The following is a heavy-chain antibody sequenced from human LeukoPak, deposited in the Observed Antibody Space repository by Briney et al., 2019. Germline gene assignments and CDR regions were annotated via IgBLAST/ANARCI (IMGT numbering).Heavy chain of an antibody. CDR3: ANPGIAVAGTGY. V-gene: IGHV3-30-3*01. J-gene: IGHJ4*02. CDR2: ISYDGSNK. D-gene: IGHD6-19*01. CDR1: GFTFSSYA. Sequence: GGSLRLSCAASGFTFSSYAMHWVRQAPGKGLEWVAVISYDGSNKYYADSVKGRFTISRDNSKNTLYLQMNSLRAEDTAVYYCANPGIAVAGTGYWGQGALVTVSS.